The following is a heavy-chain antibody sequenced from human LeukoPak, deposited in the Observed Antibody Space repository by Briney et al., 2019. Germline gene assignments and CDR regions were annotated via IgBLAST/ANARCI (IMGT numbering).Heavy chain of an antibody. CDR3: ARAPFIDYGAFDI. CDR2: INAGNGNT. CDR1: GYTFTSYA. J-gene: IGHJ3*02. Sequence: ASVKVSCKASGYTFTSYAMHWVRQAPGQRLEWMGWINAGNGNTKYSQKFQGRVTITRDTSASTAYMELSSLRSEDTAVYYCARAPFIDYGAFDIWGQGTMVTVSS. V-gene: IGHV1-3*01. D-gene: IGHD4-17*01.